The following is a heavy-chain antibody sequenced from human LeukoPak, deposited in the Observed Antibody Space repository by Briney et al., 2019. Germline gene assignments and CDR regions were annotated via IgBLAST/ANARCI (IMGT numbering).Heavy chain of an antibody. CDR2: IYSGGST. CDR1: GFPFSSYT. Sequence: GGSLRLSCTASGFPFSSYTMNWVRQAPGKGLEWVSVIYSGGSTYYADSVKGRFTISRDNSKNTLYLQMNSLRAEDTAVYYCARYGLGAHAFDIWGQGTMVTVSS. CDR3: ARYGLGAHAFDI. V-gene: IGHV3-66*01. J-gene: IGHJ3*02. D-gene: IGHD3/OR15-3a*01.